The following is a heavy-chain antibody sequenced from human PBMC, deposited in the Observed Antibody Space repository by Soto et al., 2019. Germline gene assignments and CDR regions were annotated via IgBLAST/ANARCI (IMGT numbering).Heavy chain of an antibody. D-gene: IGHD3-10*01. CDR2: ISAYNGNT. Sequence: ASVKVSCKASGYTFTSYGISWVRQAPGQGLEWMGWISAYNGNTNYAQKLQGRVTMTTDTSTSTAYMELRSLRSEDTAVYYCARSLTWFGDPGMDVWGQGTTVTVSS. J-gene: IGHJ6*02. V-gene: IGHV1-18*04. CDR1: GYTFTSYG. CDR3: ARSLTWFGDPGMDV.